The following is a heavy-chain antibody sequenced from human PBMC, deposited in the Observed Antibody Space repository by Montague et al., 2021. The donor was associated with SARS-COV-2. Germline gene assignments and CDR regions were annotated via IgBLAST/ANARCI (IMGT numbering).Heavy chain of an antibody. CDR2: YYRKST. J-gene: IGHJ5*02. D-gene: IGHD2-2*01. Sequence: YYRKSTYYNPSLKSRVTISVDTSKNQFSLKLSSVTAADTSVYYCARLKAPYCSSTSWYSASWFDPWGQGTLVTVSS. CDR3: ARLKAPYCSSTSWYSASWFDP. V-gene: IGHV4-39*01.